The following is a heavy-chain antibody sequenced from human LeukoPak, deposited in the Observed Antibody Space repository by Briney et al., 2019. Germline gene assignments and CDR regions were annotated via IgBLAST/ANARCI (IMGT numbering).Heavy chain of an antibody. J-gene: IGHJ3*02. V-gene: IGHV3-30*18. CDR3: AKDRGYSGYDYAFDI. Sequence: GGSLRLSCAASGFTFSSYGMHWVRQAPGKGLEWVAVISYDGSNKYYADSVKGRFTISRDNSKNTLYLQMNSLRAEDTAVYYCAKDRGYSGYDYAFDIWGQGTMVTVSS. CDR1: GFTFSSYG. CDR2: ISYDGSNK. D-gene: IGHD5-12*01.